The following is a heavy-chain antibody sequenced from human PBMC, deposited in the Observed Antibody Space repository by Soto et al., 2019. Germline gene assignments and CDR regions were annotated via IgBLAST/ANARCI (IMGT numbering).Heavy chain of an antibody. CDR2: IYSGGST. J-gene: IGHJ2*01. Sequence: GGSLRLSCAASGFTVSSNYMSWVRQAPGKGLEWVSVIYSGGSTYYADSVKGRFTISRDNSKNTLYLQMNSLRAEDTAVYYCARRPRLWQSQHWYFDLWGRGTLVTVLL. V-gene: IGHV3-66*04. CDR1: GFTVSSNY. D-gene: IGHD2-2*01. CDR3: ARRPRLWQSQHWYFDL.